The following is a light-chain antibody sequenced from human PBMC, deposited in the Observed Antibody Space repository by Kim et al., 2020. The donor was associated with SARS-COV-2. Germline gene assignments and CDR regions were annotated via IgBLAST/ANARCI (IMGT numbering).Light chain of an antibody. CDR2: GAS. V-gene: IGKV3-15*01. CDR1: QSVSSN. CDR3: HQYNNWHA. Sequence: EIVMTQSPATLSVSPGERATLFCRASQSVSSNLAWYQQKPGQAPRLLIYGASTRATGIPARFSGSGSGTEFTLTISSLQSEDFAVYYCHQYNNWHAFGQGTKLEI. J-gene: IGKJ2*01.